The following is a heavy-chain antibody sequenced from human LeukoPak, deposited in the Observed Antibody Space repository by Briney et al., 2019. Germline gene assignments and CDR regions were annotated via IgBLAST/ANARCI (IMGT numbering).Heavy chain of an antibody. CDR3: AREVRDFWSGYYPPVRLDP. CDR1: GYTFTGYY. J-gene: IGHJ5*02. V-gene: IGHV1-18*04. D-gene: IGHD3-3*01. Sequence: ASVKVSCKASGYTFTGYYMHWVRQAPGQGLEWMGWISAYNGSTNYAQKLQGRVTMTTDTSTSTAYMELRSLRSDDTAVYYCAREVRDFWSGYYPPVRLDPWGQGTLVTVSS. CDR2: ISAYNGST.